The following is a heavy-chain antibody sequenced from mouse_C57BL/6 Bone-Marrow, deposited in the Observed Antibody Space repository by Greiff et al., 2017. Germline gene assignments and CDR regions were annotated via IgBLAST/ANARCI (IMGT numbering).Heavy chain of an antibody. J-gene: IGHJ4*01. Sequence: QVQLQQPGAELVMPGASVKLSCKASGYTFTSYWMHWVKQRPGQGLEWIGEIDPSDSYTNYNQKFKGKSTLTVDKSSSTAYMPLSSLTSEDSAVYYCARRPRYSKYVYAMDYWGQGTSVTASS. CDR2: IDPSDSYT. V-gene: IGHV1-69*01. CDR1: GYTFTSYW. D-gene: IGHD2-5*01. CDR3: ARRPRYSKYVYAMDY.